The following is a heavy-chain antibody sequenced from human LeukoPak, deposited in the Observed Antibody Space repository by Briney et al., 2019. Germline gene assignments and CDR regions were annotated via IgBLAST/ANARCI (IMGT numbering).Heavy chain of an antibody. CDR3: ARHGGYCSSTSCYGGFIDY. CDR2: IYPGDSDT. D-gene: IGHD2-2*01. V-gene: IGHV5-51*01. CDR1: GYSFTSYW. Sequence: GESLKISCKGSGYSFTSYWIGWVRQMPGKGLEWMGIIYPGDSDTRYSPPFQGQVTISADKSISTAYLQWSSLKASDTAMYYCARHGGYCSSTSCYGGFIDYWGQGTLVTVSS. J-gene: IGHJ4*02.